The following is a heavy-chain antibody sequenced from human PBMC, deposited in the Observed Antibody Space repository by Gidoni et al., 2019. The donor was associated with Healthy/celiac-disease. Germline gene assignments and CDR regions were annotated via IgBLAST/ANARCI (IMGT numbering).Heavy chain of an antibody. D-gene: IGHD3-10*01. Sequence: QVQLVQSGAEVKKPGASVTVSCKASGYTFTSYGISWVRQAPGQGLEWMGWISAYNGNTNYAQKLQGRVTMTTDTTTSTAYMELRSLRSDDTAVYYCARDQWFGELPYPQNAFDIWGQGTMVTVSS. J-gene: IGHJ3*02. CDR2: ISAYNGNT. CDR3: ARDQWFGELPYPQNAFDI. CDR1: GYTFTSYG. V-gene: IGHV1-18*01.